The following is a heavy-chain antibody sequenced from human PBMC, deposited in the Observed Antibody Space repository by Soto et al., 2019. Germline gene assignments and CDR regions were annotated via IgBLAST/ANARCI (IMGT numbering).Heavy chain of an antibody. CDR2: TYYRSKWYS. Sequence: SQTLSLTCAISGDSVSSNSAAWNWIRQSPSRGLEWLGRTYYRSKWYSDYAVSVKSRITINPDTSKNQFSLEMSSVTPEDTAVYYCARRGIAVAGTTPWFDPWGQGTLVTVSS. CDR1: GDSVSSNSAA. CDR3: ARRGIAVAGTTPWFDP. D-gene: IGHD6-19*01. V-gene: IGHV6-1*01. J-gene: IGHJ5*02.